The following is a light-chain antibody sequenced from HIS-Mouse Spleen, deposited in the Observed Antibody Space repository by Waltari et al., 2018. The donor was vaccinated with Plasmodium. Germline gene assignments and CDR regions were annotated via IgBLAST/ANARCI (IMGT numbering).Light chain of an antibody. CDR2: QAS. CDR1: QSSSSW. Sequence: DIRLTQPPSPLSASVGDRLPIPCRASQSSSSWLAWYQQKPGKAPKLLIYQASSLESGVPSRFSGSGSGTEFTLTISSLQPGDFATYYCQQYNSYSRTFGQGTKVEIK. V-gene: IGKV1-5*03. J-gene: IGKJ1*01. CDR3: QQYNSYSRT.